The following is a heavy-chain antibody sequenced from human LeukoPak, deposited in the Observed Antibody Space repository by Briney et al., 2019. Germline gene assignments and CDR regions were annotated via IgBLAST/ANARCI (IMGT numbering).Heavy chain of an antibody. D-gene: IGHD1-26*01. CDR1: GYTFTSYG. CDR2: ISAYNGNT. CDR3: ARTPYSGSYYDLWYFGY. J-gene: IGHJ4*02. Sequence: ASVKVSCKASGYTFTSYGISWVRQAPGQGLEWMGWISAYNGNTNYAQKLQGRVTMTTDTSTSTAYMELRSLRSDDTAVYYCARTPYSGSYYDLWYFGYWGQGTLVTVSS. V-gene: IGHV1-18*01.